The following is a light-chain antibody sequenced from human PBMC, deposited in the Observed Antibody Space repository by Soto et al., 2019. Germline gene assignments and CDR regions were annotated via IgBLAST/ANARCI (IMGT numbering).Light chain of an antibody. Sequence: DIQMTQSPSSLSASVGDRVTITCQASQDISNYLNWHQQKPGEAPKLLIYDASNLETGVPSRFSGSGSGTDFTFTVTTLQPEDFATYYCQQFANVPYTFGQGTKLDIK. J-gene: IGKJ2*01. CDR2: DAS. CDR3: QQFANVPYT. V-gene: IGKV1-33*01. CDR1: QDISNY.